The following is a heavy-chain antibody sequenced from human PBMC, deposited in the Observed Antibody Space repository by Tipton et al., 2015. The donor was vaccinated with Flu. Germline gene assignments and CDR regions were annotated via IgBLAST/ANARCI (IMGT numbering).Heavy chain of an antibody. Sequence: QVQLVQSGGGVVQPGGSLRLSCAVSGFTFSRYGMHWVRQAPGKGLEWVAFIRSDGSNEYYADSVRGRFTISRDNSKNTLYLYVNSLRAEDTAMYYCAKNEGLRWSPTTFDIWGQGTMVTVST. J-gene: IGHJ3*02. CDR1: GFTFSRYG. CDR2: IRSDGSNE. CDR3: AKNEGLRWSPTTFDI. D-gene: IGHD4-23*01. V-gene: IGHV3-30*02.